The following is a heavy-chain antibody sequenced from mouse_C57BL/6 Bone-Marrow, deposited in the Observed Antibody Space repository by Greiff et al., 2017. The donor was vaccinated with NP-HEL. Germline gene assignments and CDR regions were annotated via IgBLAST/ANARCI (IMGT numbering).Heavy chain of an antibody. V-gene: IGHV1-81*01. Sequence: QVQLQQSGAELARPGASVKLSCKASGYTFTSYGISWVKQRTGQGLEWIGEIYPRSGHTYYNEKFKGKATLTADKSSSTAYMELRSLTSEDSAVYFCANYGLFDYWGQGTTLTVSS. J-gene: IGHJ2*01. D-gene: IGHD1-1*01. CDR3: ANYGLFDY. CDR1: GYTFTSYG. CDR2: IYPRSGHT.